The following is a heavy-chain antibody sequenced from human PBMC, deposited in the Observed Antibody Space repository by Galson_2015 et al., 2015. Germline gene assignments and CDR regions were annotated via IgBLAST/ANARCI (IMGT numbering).Heavy chain of an antibody. V-gene: IGHV7-4-1*02. D-gene: IGHD2-15*01. CDR1: GYTFTNFA. J-gene: IGHJ1*01. CDR3: AIRSLICSGSSCYASLQH. CDR2: IDTNTGNP. Sequence: SVKVSCKASGYTFTNFAMNWVRQAPGQGLEWMGWIDTNTGNPMYAQGFTGRFVFSVDTSVSTAYLQISSLKAEDTAVYYCAIRSLICSGSSCYASLQHWGQGTLVTVSS.